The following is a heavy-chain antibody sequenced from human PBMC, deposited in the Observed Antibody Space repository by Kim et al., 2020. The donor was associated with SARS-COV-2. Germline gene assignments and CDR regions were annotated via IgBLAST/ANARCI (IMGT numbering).Heavy chain of an antibody. Sequence: GGSLRLSCAASGFTFNTYGMSWVRQAPGKGLEWVSHISGSGAGTYYADSVKGRFAISRDNSKSTLYLQMNSLRGEDTAVYYCATSPRPAGIPSLDYFHHWGQGTLVTVSS. V-gene: IGHV3-23*01. CDR3: ATSPRPAGIPSLDYFHH. CDR2: ISGSGAGT. J-gene: IGHJ1*01. D-gene: IGHD1-1*01. CDR1: GFTFNTYG.